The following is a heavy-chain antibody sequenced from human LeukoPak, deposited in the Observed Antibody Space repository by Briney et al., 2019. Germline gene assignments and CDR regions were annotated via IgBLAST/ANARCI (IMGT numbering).Heavy chain of an antibody. V-gene: IGHV3-11*05. J-gene: IGHJ4*02. CDR2: ISSTSIYT. D-gene: IGHD6-13*01. Sequence: GGSLRLSCAASGFTFSDYYMSWIRQAPGEGLEWVSDISSTSIYTNYADSVKGRFTISRDNAKNSLYLQMNSLRAEDTAVYYCAREDGYSSSWYSDYWGQGTLVTVSS. CDR1: GFTFSDYY. CDR3: AREDGYSSSWYSDY.